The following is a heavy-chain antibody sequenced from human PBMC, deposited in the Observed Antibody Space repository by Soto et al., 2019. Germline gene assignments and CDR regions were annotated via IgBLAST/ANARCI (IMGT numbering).Heavy chain of an antibody. Sequence: SETLSLTCTVSGGSISSYYWSWIRQPPGKGLEWIGYIYYSGSTNYNPSLKSRVTISVDTSKNQFSLKLSSVTAADTAVYYCASCLTTVVCDYWGQGTLVTVSS. CDR1: GGSISSYY. J-gene: IGHJ4*02. CDR2: IYYSGST. CDR3: ASCLTTVVCDY. D-gene: IGHD4-17*01. V-gene: IGHV4-59*01.